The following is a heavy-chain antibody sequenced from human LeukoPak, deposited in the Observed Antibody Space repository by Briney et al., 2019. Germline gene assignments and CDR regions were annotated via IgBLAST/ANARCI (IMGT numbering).Heavy chain of an antibody. CDR3: ARGTTVVTPFDY. Sequence: SETLSLTCSVSDDSISSSSYYWGWIRHPPGKGLEWIGSIYYDGTAYYNPSLKSRVTISVDTSKNQFSLKLSSVTAADTAVYYCARGTTVVTPFDYWGQGTLVTVSS. D-gene: IGHD4-23*01. CDR1: DDSISSSSYY. CDR2: IYYDGTA. J-gene: IGHJ4*02. V-gene: IGHV4-39*07.